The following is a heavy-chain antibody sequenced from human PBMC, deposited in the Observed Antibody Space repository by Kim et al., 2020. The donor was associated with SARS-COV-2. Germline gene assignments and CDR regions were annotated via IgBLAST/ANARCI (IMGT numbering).Heavy chain of an antibody. CDR3: ARHVESSGWGASDFDY. CDR2: IYAGDSET. D-gene: IGHD6-19*01. J-gene: IGHJ4*02. Sequence: GESLKISCKGSGYSFTSYWIGWVRQMPGKGLEWMGIIYAGDSETRYSPSFQGQVTISADKSISTAYLQWSSLKASETAMYYCARHVESSGWGASDFDYGGQGTLATVSS. CDR1: GYSFTSYW. V-gene: IGHV5-51*01.